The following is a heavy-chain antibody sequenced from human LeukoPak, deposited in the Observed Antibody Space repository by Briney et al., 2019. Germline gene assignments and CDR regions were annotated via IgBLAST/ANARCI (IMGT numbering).Heavy chain of an antibody. V-gene: IGHV1-3*01. J-gene: IGHJ5*02. CDR2: INAGNGNT. CDR1: GYTFTNYA. CDR3: ARVGDSSTWYNYFDP. D-gene: IGHD6-13*01. Sequence: ASVNVSCKASGYTFTNYAIHWVRQAPGQRLEWMGWINAGNGNTKYSQNFQGRVTITRDTSANIAYLELSSLTSEDTAVYYCARVGDSSTWYNYFDPWGQGSLVTVSP.